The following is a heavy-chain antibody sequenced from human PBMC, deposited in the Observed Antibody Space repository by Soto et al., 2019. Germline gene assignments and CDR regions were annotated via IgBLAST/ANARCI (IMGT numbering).Heavy chain of an antibody. Sequence: PGGSLGLSCASSGFTFRSYAMVGVRQAPATGLEWVSAISGSGGSTYYADSVKGRFTISRDNSKNTLYLQMNSLRAEDTAVYYCAKLAQNYDSSGMIYAFDIWGQGTMVTGSS. CDR2: ISGSGGST. CDR3: AKLAQNYDSSGMIYAFDI. J-gene: IGHJ3*02. D-gene: IGHD3-22*01. V-gene: IGHV3-23*01. CDR1: GFTFRSYA.